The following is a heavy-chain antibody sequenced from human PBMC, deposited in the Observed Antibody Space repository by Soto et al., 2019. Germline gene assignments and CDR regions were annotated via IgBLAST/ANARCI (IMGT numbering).Heavy chain of an antibody. J-gene: IGHJ4*02. D-gene: IGHD2-15*01. CDR3: ARDGPGYCSGGSCYSSQLITFYDY. Sequence: ASVKVSCKASGGTFSSYTISWVRQAPGQGLEWMGRIIPILGIANYAQKFQGRVTITADKSTSTAYMELSSLRSEDTAVYYCARDGPGYCSGGSCYSSQLITFYDYWGQGTLVTVSS. CDR1: GGTFSSYT. CDR2: IIPILGIA. V-gene: IGHV1-69*04.